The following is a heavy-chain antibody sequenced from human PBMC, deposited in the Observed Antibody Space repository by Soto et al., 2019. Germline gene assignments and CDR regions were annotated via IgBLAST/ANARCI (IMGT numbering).Heavy chain of an antibody. CDR1: GGTFSKYG. J-gene: IGHJ5*02. CDR2: ITPMLGTS. Sequence: QLVQSGAEVKKPGSSVKVSCQAFGGTFSKYGVSWVRQAPGQGLQWMGGITPMLGTSTITQRFHDRDTLTADEFTTEAYMELNTLTSEDTAIYYCATYRPGSSGAKWFDPWGQGTLVTVSP. V-gene: IGHV1-69*01. D-gene: IGHD6-19*01. CDR3: ATYRPGSSGAKWFDP.